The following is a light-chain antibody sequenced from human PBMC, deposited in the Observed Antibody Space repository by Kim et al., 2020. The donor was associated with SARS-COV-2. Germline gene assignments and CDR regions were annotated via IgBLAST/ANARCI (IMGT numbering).Light chain of an antibody. CDR1: HDISSS. Sequence: SASVVDRVTITCRASHDISSSLSSYQQKPRKAPKLLISASSSLQSGVPSRFSGSRSVTDFTLTISSLQPEDFASYYCQRADSFPLGFGGGTNVYIK. CDR3: QRADSFPLG. V-gene: IGKV1-12*01. CDR2: ASS. J-gene: IGKJ4*01.